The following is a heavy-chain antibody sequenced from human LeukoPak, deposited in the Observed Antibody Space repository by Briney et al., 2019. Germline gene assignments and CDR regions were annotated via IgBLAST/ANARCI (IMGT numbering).Heavy chain of an antibody. CDR2: IGTAGDT. CDR1: GFTFSSYD. V-gene: IGHV3-13*04. J-gene: IGHJ4*02. Sequence: GRSLRLSCAASGFTFSSYDMHWVRQATGKGLEWISAIGTAGDTYYPGSVKGRFTISRENAKNSLYLQMNSLRAGDTAVYYCARASIAAAGTGFYDYWGQGTLVTVSS. CDR3: ARASIAAAGTGFYDY. D-gene: IGHD6-13*01.